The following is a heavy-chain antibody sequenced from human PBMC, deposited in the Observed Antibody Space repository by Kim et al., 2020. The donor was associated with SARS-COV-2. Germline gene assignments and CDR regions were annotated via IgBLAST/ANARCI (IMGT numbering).Heavy chain of an antibody. CDR2: ISYDGSNK. D-gene: IGHD2-2*01. CDR1: GFNFSSYG. CDR3: AKDVPDEPF. J-gene: IGHJ1*01. V-gene: IGHV3-30*18. Sequence: GGSLRLSCAASGFNFSSYGMHWVRQAPGKGMEWVAVISYDGSNKYYADSVKGRFTISRDNSKNTLYLQMNSLRAEDTAVYYCAKDVPDEPFWGQGTLVTVSS.